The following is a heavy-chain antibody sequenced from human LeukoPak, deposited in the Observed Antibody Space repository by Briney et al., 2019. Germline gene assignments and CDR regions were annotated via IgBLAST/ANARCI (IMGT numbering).Heavy chain of an antibody. Sequence: SGGSLRLSCAASGFTFSSYAMSWVRQAPGKGLEWVSAISGSGGSTYYADSVKGRFTISRDNSKNTLYLQMNSLRAEDTAVYYCANMGYSSIWYKDFDYWGQGTLVTVSS. V-gene: IGHV3-23*01. CDR1: GFTFSSYA. CDR3: ANMGYSSIWYKDFDY. D-gene: IGHD6-13*01. CDR2: ISGSGGST. J-gene: IGHJ4*02.